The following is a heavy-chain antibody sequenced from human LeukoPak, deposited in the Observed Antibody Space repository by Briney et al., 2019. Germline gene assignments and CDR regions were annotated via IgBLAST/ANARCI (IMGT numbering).Heavy chain of an antibody. CDR2: INHSGST. D-gene: IGHD3-22*01. CDR1: GGSFSGYY. Sequence: PSETLSLTCAVYGGSFSGYYWSWIRQPPGKGLEWIGEINHSGSTNYNPSLKSRVTISVDTSKNQFSLKLSSVTAADTAVYYCARGRWYYDSSGYYVGRAFDYWGQGTLVTVSS. CDR3: ARGRWYYDSSGYYVGRAFDY. V-gene: IGHV4-34*01. J-gene: IGHJ4*02.